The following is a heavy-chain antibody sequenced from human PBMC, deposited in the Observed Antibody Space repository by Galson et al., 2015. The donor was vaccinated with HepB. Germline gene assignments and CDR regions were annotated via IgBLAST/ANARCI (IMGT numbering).Heavy chain of an antibody. CDR1: GYTLTELS. J-gene: IGHJ5*02. D-gene: IGHD3-10*01. Sequence: SVKVSCKVSGYTLTELSMHWVRQAPGKGLEWMGGFDPEDGGTIYAQKFQGRVTMTEDTSTDTAYMELSSLRSEDTAVYYCATPLWFGELPPPWGQGTLVTVSS. CDR2: FDPEDGGT. V-gene: IGHV1-24*01. CDR3: ATPLWFGELPPP.